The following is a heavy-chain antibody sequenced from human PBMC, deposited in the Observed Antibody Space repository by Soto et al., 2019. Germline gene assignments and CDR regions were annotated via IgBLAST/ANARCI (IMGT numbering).Heavy chain of an antibody. D-gene: IGHD3-10*01. V-gene: IGHV1-3*01. CDR1: GFTFVMYA. J-gene: IGHJ4*02. Sequence: GASVKVSCKASGFTFVMYAIHWVRQAPGQGLEWMAWINAGNGHTTYSQKFQGRVTITRDTSARTVYMELRSLRFEDTATYYCARDGSFAEGYFDFWGQGTPVTVSS. CDR2: INAGNGHT. CDR3: ARDGSFAEGYFDF.